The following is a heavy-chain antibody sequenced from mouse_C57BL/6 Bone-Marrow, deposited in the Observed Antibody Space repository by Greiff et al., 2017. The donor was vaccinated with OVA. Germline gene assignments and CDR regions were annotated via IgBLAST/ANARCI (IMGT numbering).Heavy chain of an antibody. CDR1: GYTFTSYW. V-gene: IGHV1-55*01. CDR3: ARWGDLYDGYYVWFAY. CDR2: IYPGSGST. Sequence: VKLKQPGAELVKPGASVKMSCKASGYTFTSYWITWVKQRPGQGLEWIGDIYPGSGSTNYNEKFKSKATLTVDTSSSTAYMQLSSLTSEDSAVYYCARWGDLYDGYYVWFAYWGQGTLVTVSA. J-gene: IGHJ3*01. D-gene: IGHD2-3*01.